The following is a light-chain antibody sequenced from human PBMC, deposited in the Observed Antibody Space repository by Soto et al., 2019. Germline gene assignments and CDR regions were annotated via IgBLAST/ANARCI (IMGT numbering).Light chain of an antibody. J-gene: IGLJ1*01. CDR2: EVS. CDR3: SSYSSITTPDV. CDR1: SNNVGGYNY. V-gene: IGLV2-14*01. Sequence: QSALTQPASVSGSPGQSITISCTGTSNNVGGYNYVSWYQHHPGKAPKLMIYEVSDRPSGVSDRFSGSKSGNSASLTISGLQAEDEADYYCSSYSSITTPDVFGTGTKVTVL.